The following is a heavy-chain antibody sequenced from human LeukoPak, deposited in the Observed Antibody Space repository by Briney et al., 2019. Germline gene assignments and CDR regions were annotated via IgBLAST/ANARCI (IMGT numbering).Heavy chain of an antibody. CDR2: IYYSGST. V-gene: IGHV4-59*01. CDR1: GGSISSYY. Sequence: SETLSLTCTVSGGSISSYYWSWIRQPPGKGLEWIGYIYYSGSTNYNPSLKSRVTISVDTSKNQFSLKLSSVTAADTAVYYCAGWCSGGSCYPNFDYWGQGTLVTVSS. J-gene: IGHJ4*02. D-gene: IGHD2-15*01. CDR3: AGWCSGGSCYPNFDY.